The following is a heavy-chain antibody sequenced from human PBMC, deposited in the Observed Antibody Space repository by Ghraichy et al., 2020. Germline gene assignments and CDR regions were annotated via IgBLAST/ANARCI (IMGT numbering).Heavy chain of an antibody. CDR2: IYYSGSS. Sequence: SETLSLTCTVSGGSISSSSYYWGWIRQPPGKGLEWIGSIYYSGSSYYNPSLKSRVTISVDTSKNQFSLKLSSVTAADTAVYYCARRIAVAGQGGFDYWGQGTLVNVSS. V-gene: IGHV4-39*01. D-gene: IGHD6-19*01. CDR1: GGSISSSSYY. CDR3: ARRIAVAGQGGFDY. J-gene: IGHJ4*02.